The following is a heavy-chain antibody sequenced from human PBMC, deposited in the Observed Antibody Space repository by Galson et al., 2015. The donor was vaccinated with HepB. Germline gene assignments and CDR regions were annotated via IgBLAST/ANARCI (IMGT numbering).Heavy chain of an antibody. CDR2: ISYDGSNK. D-gene: IGHD3-10*01. J-gene: IGHJ4*02. CDR1: GFTFSSYA. Sequence: SLRLSCAASGFTFSSYAMHWVRQAPGKGLEWVAVISYDGSNKYYADSVKGRFTISRDNSKNTLYLQMNSLRAEDTAVYYCARDNRLWFGESRYFDYWGQGTLVTVSS. V-gene: IGHV3-30*04. CDR3: ARDNRLWFGESRYFDY.